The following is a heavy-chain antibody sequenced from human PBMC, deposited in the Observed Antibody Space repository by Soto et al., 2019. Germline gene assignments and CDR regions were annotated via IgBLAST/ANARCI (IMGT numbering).Heavy chain of an antibody. J-gene: IGHJ3*02. V-gene: IGHV4-39*01. CDR2: IYYSGST. D-gene: IGHD3-22*01. CDR3: ARQGITMIVDAFDI. CDR1: GGSISSSSYY. Sequence: QLQLQESGPGLVKPSETLSLTCTVSGGSISSSSYYWGWIRQPPGKGLEWMGSIYYSGSTYYNPSLKSRVTISVDTSKNHFSLKLSSVTAADTAVYYCARQGITMIVDAFDIWGQGTMVTVSS.